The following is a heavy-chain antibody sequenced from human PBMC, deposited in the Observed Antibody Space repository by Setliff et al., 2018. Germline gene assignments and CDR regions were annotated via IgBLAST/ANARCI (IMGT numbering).Heavy chain of an antibody. Sequence: GESLKISCQGSGYSFTSYWIGWVRQMPGKGLEWMGIIYPGDSDTRYSPSFQGQVTISADKSISTAYLQWSSLKASDTAMYYCARAGLRSYYYYYMDVWGKGTTVTVSS. CDR2: IYPGDSDT. D-gene: IGHD2-21*02. CDR3: ARAGLRSYYYYYMDV. CDR1: GYSFTSYW. V-gene: IGHV5-51*01. J-gene: IGHJ6*03.